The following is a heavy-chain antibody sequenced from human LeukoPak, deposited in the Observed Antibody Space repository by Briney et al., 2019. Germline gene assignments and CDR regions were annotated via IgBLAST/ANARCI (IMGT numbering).Heavy chain of an antibody. Sequence: KPSETLPLTCAVYGGSFSGYYWSWIRQPPGKGLEWIGEINHSGSTNYNPSLKSRVTISVDTSNNQFSLKLSSVTAADTAVYYCARQASLWKKFDPWGQGTLVTVSS. D-gene: IGHD2/OR15-2a*01. CDR1: GGSFSGYY. J-gene: IGHJ5*02. V-gene: IGHV4-34*01. CDR2: INHSGST. CDR3: ARQASLWKKFDP.